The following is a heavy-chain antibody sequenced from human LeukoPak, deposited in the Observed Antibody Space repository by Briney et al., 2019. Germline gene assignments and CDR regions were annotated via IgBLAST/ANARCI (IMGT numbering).Heavy chain of an antibody. V-gene: IGHV1-2*02. J-gene: IGHJ3*02. CDR3: ARGAPAAGDDPFDI. CDR1: GHTFTDYY. Sequence: ASVKVSCKASGHTFTDYYMHWVRQAPGQGLEWMGWINPNSGGTNYAQKFQGRVTMTSDTSISPAYMELRRLRSDDTAVYFCARGAPAAGDDPFDIWGQGTMVIVSS. D-gene: IGHD6-25*01. CDR2: INPNSGGT.